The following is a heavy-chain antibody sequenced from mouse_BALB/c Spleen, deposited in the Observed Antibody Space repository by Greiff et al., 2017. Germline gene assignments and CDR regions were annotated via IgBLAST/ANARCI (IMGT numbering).Heavy chain of an antibody. J-gene: IGHJ2*01. CDR3: ARRGATY. Sequence: QVQLQQPGAELVKPGASVKLSCKASGYTFTSYWMHWVKQRPGQGLEWIGEINPSNGRTNYNEKFKSKATLTVDKSSSTAYMQLSSLTSEDSAVYYCARRGATYWGQGTTLTVSS. CDR2: INPSNGRT. CDR1: GYTFTSYW. V-gene: IGHV1S81*02. D-gene: IGHD1-1*01.